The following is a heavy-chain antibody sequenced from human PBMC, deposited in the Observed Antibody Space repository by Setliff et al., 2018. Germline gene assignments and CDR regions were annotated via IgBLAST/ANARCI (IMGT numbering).Heavy chain of an antibody. CDR1: GYTITNFA. V-gene: IGHV1-69*13. J-gene: IGHJ6*03. CDR3: VREGVDSRSSTDYRYYMDA. CDR2: ISPYNGNT. D-gene: IGHD3-22*01. Sequence: ASVKVSCKASGYTITNFALNWVRQAPGQGPEWMGCISPYNGNTNYAQKFQDRVTITADESTSTAFMQLSSLRSEDTAVYYCVREGVDSRSSTDYRYYMDAWGKGTTVTVS.